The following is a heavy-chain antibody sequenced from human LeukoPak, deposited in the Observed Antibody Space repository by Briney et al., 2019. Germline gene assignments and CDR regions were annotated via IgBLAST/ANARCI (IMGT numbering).Heavy chain of an antibody. V-gene: IGHV4-39*01. D-gene: IGHD4-17*01. Sequence: PSETLSLTCTVSGGSISSSSYYWGWVRQPPGKGLEWIGSVYYSGITYYNPSLKSRVTISVDTSKNQFSLKLTSVTAADTGVYYCARQTPDYATLGYFQHWGQGTLVTVSS. J-gene: IGHJ1*01. CDR2: VYYSGIT. CDR3: ARQTPDYATLGYFQH. CDR1: GGSISSSSYY.